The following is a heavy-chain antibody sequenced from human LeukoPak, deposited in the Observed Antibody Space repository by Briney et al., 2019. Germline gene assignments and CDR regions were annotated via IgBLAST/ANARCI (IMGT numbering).Heavy chain of an antibody. D-gene: IGHD3-9*01. J-gene: IGHJ5*02. CDR1: GYRFTGHH. CDR2: INANSGGT. V-gene: IGHV1-2*02. Sequence: ASVKVSCKTSGYRFTGHHIHWVRQAPGQGLEWMGWINANSGGTQYAEKFQGRVTITRDTSISTVYMELTGLRSDDSAVYFCTREDFDILTGYSTRHWFDPWGQGTLDTVSS. CDR3: TREDFDILTGYSTRHWFDP.